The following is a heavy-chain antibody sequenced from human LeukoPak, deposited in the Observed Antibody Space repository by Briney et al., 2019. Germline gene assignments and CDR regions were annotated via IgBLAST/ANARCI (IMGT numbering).Heavy chain of an antibody. CDR2: IRYDGSNK. Sequence: GGSLRLSCAASGFTFSSYGMHWVRQAPGKGLEWVAFIRYDGSNKYYADSVKGRFTISRDNSKNTLYLQMNSLRAEDTAVYYCAKDLLAHDYGDPPLGDYWGQGTLVTVSS. CDR1: GFTFSSYG. CDR3: AKDLLAHDYGDPPLGDY. V-gene: IGHV3-30*02. D-gene: IGHD4-17*01. J-gene: IGHJ4*02.